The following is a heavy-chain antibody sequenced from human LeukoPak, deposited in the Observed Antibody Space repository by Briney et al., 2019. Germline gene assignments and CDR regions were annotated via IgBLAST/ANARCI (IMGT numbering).Heavy chain of an antibody. D-gene: IGHD4-17*01. CDR2: TSGSGGST. V-gene: IGHV3-23*01. J-gene: IGHJ4*02. CDR1: GFTFSSYA. CDR3: ATDSPRSTSYGDFDY. Sequence: PGGSLRLSCAASGFTFSSYAMSWVRQAPGKGLEWVSATSGSGGSTYYADSVKGRLTIPRDNSKNTLFLQMNSLRAEDTAVYYCATDSPRSTSYGDFDYWGQGTLVTVSS.